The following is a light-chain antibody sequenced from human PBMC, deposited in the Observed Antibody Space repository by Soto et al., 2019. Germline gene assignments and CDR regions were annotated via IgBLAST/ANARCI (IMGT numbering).Light chain of an antibody. V-gene: IGLV2-23*02. CDR2: EVS. CDR3: CSYAGSSTPVV. Sequence: QSALTQPASVSGSPGQSITISCTGTSSDVGSYNLVSWYQQHPGKAPKLMIYEVSKRPSGVSNRFSGSKSGITASLTISGLQAEDEADYYCCSYAGSSTPVVFGGGTKLIVL. CDR1: SSDVGSYNL. J-gene: IGLJ2*01.